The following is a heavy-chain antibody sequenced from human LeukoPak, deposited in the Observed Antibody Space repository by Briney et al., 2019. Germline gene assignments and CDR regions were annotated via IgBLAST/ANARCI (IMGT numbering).Heavy chain of an antibody. J-gene: IGHJ4*02. CDR3: AREPPGY. V-gene: IGHV4-61*02. Sequence: SETLSLTCTVSGGSVTSGNYYWNWIRQPAGKGLEWIGRIYTNGGASYNPSLKSRVTISIDASKNQFSLRLSSVTAADTAVYYCAREPPGYWGQGILVTASS. CDR2: IYTNGGA. CDR1: GGSVTSGNYY.